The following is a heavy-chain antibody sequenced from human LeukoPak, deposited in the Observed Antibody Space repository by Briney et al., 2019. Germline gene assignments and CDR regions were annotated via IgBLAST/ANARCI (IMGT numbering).Heavy chain of an antibody. CDR1: GGSISNYS. D-gene: IGHD5-12*01. Sequence: SETLSLTRTVSGGSISNYSWYWIRQPPGKGLEWIGYIYYSGSTNYNPPLKSRVTISVDTSKNQFSLKLSSVTDADTAVYYRARATIGYSGYDLDAFDIWGQGTMVTVSS. V-gene: IGHV4-59*01. CDR3: ARATIGYSGYDLDAFDI. CDR2: IYYSGST. J-gene: IGHJ3*02.